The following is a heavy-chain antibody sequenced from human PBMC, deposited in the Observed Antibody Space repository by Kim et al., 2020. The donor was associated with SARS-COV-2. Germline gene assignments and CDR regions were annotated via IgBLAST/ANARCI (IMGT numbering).Heavy chain of an antibody. CDR3: AKATGTSGTLDS. D-gene: IGHD2-2*01. CDR2: R. V-gene: IGHV3-9*01. J-gene: IGHJ4*02. Sequence: RGYADSVKGRFTIARDNAKNSLYLQMSSLRAEDTALYYCAKATGTSGTLDSWGQGTLGTVSS.